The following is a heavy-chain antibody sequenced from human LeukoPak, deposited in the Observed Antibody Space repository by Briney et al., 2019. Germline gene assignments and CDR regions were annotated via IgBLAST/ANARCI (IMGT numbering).Heavy chain of an antibody. CDR1: GYSISSGYY. D-gene: IGHD2-15*01. CDR3: ARDSCSGGSCYGYFQH. V-gene: IGHV4-38-2*02. CDR2: IYHSGST. J-gene: IGHJ1*01. Sequence: PSETLSLTCTVSGYSISSGYYWGWIRQPPGKGLEWIGSIYHSGSTYYNPSLKSRVTISVDTSKNQFSLKLSSVTAADTAVYYCARDSCSGGSCYGYFQHWGQGTLVTVSS.